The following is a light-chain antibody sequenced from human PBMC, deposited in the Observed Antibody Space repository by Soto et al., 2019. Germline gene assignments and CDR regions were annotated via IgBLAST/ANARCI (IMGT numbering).Light chain of an antibody. CDR2: DAS. J-gene: IGKJ2*01. V-gene: IGKV1-5*01. Sequence: DIQMTQSPSTLSASVGDRVTITCRASQSISSWLAWYQQKPGKAPKLLIYDASSLESGVPSRFSGSGSGTEFTLTISSLETDDFGTYFCLQYNSLPYTFGQGTKLEIK. CDR1: QSISSW. CDR3: LQYNSLPYT.